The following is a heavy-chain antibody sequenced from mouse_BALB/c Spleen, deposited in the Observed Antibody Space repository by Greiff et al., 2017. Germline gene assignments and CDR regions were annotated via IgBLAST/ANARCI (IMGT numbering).Heavy chain of an antibody. D-gene: IGHD2-4*01. CDR3: ASSTMITTGFAY. J-gene: IGHJ3*01. V-gene: IGHV1-9*01. CDR2: ILPGSGST. CDR1: GYSFTSYW. Sequence: QVQLQQPGAELVRPGASVKLSCKASGYSFTSYWIEWVKQRPGHGLEWIGEILPGSGSTNYNEKFKGKATFTADTSSNTAYMQLSSLTSEDSAVYYCASSTMITTGFAYWGQGTLVTVSA.